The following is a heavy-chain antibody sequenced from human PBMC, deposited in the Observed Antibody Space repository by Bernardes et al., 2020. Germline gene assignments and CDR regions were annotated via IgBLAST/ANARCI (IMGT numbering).Heavy chain of an antibody. CDR3: ARDGWLQSYFDY. CDR1: GFTFSSYW. CDR2: IKQDGSDK. D-gene: IGHD4-4*01. V-gene: IGHV3-7*01. J-gene: IGHJ4*02. Sequence: GGSLRLSCAASGFTFSSYWMSWVRQAPGKGLEWVANIKQDGSDKYYADSVKGRFTISRDNAKNSLYLQMNSLRAEDTAVYYCARDGWLQSYFDYWGQGTLVTVSS.